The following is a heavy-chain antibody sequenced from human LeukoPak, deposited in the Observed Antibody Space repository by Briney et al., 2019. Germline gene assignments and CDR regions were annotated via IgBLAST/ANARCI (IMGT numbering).Heavy chain of an antibody. CDR1: GFTVSNIY. V-gene: IGHV3-66*01. J-gene: IGHJ4*02. CDR3: AREGHCYGSGSYYNETYYFDY. D-gene: IGHD3-10*01. Sequence: GGSLRLSCAASGFTVSNIYMSWVRQAPGKVLEWVSVIYSGGSTYYADSVKGRFTISRDNSKNTLYLQMNSLRAEDTAVYYCAREGHCYGSGSYYNETYYFDYWGQGTLVTVSS. CDR2: IYSGGST.